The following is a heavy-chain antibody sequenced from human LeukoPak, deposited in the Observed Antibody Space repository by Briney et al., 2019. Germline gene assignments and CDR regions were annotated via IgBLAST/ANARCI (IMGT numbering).Heavy chain of an antibody. Sequence: ASVKVSCKASGGTFSSYAISWVRQAPGQGLEWMGIINPSGGSTSYAQKFQGRVTMTRDTSTSTVYMELSSLRSEDTAVYYCARDDRWWFGELPLFEYYYYGMDVWGQGTTVTVSS. D-gene: IGHD3-10*01. CDR3: ARDDRWWFGELPLFEYYYYGMDV. CDR2: INPSGGST. V-gene: IGHV1-46*01. J-gene: IGHJ6*02. CDR1: GGTFSSYA.